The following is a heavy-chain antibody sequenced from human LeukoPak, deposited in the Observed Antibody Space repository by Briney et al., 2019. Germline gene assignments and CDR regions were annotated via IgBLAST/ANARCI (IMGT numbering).Heavy chain of an antibody. D-gene: IGHD5-24*01. J-gene: IGHJ4*02. CDR3: ARVGDGYNFVDY. CDR1: GFTVSSNH. CDR2: IYSGGST. V-gene: IGHV3-53*01. Sequence: GGSLRLSCAASGFTVSSNHMSWVCQAPGKGLEWVSVIYSGGSTYYADSVKGRFTISRDNSKNTLYLQMNSLRAEDTAVYYCARVGDGYNFVDYWGQGTLVTVSS.